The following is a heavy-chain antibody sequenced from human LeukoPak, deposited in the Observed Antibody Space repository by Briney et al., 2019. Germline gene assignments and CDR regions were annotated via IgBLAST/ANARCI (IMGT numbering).Heavy chain of an antibody. J-gene: IGHJ3*02. D-gene: IGHD2-2*01. CDR1: GFTFSSYG. V-gene: IGHV3-30*03. CDR2: ISYDGSNK. CDR3: ATSIVVVPAATGGTDAFDI. Sequence: PGRSLRLSCAASGFTFSSYGMHWVRQAPGKGLEWVAVISYDGSNKYYADSVKGRFTISRDNSKNTLYLQMNSLRAEDTAVYYCATSIVVVPAATGGTDAFDIWGQGTMVNVSS.